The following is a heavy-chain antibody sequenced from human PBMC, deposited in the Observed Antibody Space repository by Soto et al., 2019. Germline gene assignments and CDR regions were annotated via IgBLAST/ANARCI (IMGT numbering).Heavy chain of an antibody. CDR2: IYHSENT. Sequence: SETLSLTCTVSGGSIRSSRNNWGWLRQPPGKGLEWIGFIYHSENTNYNPSLKSRVTISIDTSKSQFSLKLNSVTAADTAVYYCARDQGIASSGPFDYWGPGTRVTVSS. J-gene: IGHJ4*02. CDR3: ARDQGIASSGPFDY. D-gene: IGHD6-13*01. V-gene: IGHV4-39*07. CDR1: GGSIRSSRNN.